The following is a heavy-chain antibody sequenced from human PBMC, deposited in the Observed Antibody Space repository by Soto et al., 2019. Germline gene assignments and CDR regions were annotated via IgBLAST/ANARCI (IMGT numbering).Heavy chain of an antibody. V-gene: IGHV3-23*01. Sequence: VGSLRLSCAASGFTFSSYAMSWFRQAPVNGLEWVSAISGSGGSTYYADSVKGRFTISRDNSKNTLYLQMNSLRAEDTALYYCAKDASSGITSFDLWGRGTLVTVSS. CDR1: GFTFSSYA. D-gene: IGHD3-3*01. J-gene: IGHJ2*01. CDR3: AKDASSGITSFDL. CDR2: ISGSGGST.